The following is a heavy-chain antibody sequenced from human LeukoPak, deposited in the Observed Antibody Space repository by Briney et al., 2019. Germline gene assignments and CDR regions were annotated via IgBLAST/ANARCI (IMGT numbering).Heavy chain of an antibody. CDR1: GFTFSSYA. J-gene: IGHJ6*03. Sequence: PGGSLRLSCAASGFTFSSYAMSWVRQAPGKGLEWVANIKQDGSEKYYVDSVKGRFTISRDNAKNSLYLQMNSLRAEDTAVYYCARSHRYYYYYMDVWGKGTTVTVSS. CDR3: ARSHRYYYYYMDV. V-gene: IGHV3-7*01. CDR2: IKQDGSEK.